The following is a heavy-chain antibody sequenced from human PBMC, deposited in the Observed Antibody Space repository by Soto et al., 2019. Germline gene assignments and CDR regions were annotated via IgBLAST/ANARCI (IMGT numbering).Heavy chain of an antibody. D-gene: IGHD2-15*01. CDR1: GGTFSSYA. Sequence: QVQLVQSGAEVKKPGSSVKVSCKASGGTFSSYAISWVRQAPGQGLEWMGGIIPIFGTANYAQKFQGRVTITADESTSTAYMELSSLRSEDTAVYYCARSRIRYCSGGSCYSHWFDPWGQGTLVTVSS. J-gene: IGHJ5*02. CDR2: IIPIFGTA. V-gene: IGHV1-69*01. CDR3: ARSRIRYCSGGSCYSHWFDP.